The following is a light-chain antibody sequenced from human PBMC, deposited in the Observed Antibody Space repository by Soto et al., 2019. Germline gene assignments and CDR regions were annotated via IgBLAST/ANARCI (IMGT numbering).Light chain of an antibody. CDR3: AAWDDSLSGYG. CDR2: SYN. Sequence: QSVLTQPPSTSGTPGQRVTISCSGHSSNIGSKYVYWYQQLPGTAPKLLIYSYNQRPSGVPDRFSGSKSGTSASLAISGLRSEDEADYYCAAWDDSLSGYGFGTGTKVTVL. V-gene: IGLV1-47*02. CDR1: SSNIGSKY. J-gene: IGLJ1*01.